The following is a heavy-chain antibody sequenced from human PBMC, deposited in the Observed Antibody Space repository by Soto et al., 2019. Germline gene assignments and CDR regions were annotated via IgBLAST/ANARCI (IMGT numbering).Heavy chain of an antibody. Sequence: ASVKLSRTPSGSTFTDSHIHWVRKAPGQFLEFMGWINANNGGAGSAQQFQGRVTVTRDTSISTVYMELTSLRSDDTAMYYCAREGGSDSLAPNDNWFDICGQGTRVTVSA. D-gene: IGHD6-25*01. CDR2: INANNGGA. J-gene: IGHJ5*02. CDR1: GSTFTDSH. CDR3: AREGGSDSLAPNDNWFDI. V-gene: IGHV1-2*02.